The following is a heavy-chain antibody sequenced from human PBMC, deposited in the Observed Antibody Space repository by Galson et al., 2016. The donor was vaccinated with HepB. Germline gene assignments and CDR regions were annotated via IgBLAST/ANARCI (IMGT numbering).Heavy chain of an antibody. CDR2: ISSSSSYI. CDR3: ARPSSSSWAFDY. Sequence: SLRLSCAASGFPFSSYSMNWVRQAPGKGLEWVSSISSSSSYIYYADSVKGRFTISRDNAKNSLYLQMNSLRAEDTAVYYCARPSSSSWAFDYWGQGPLVTVTS. CDR1: GFPFSSYS. J-gene: IGHJ4*02. V-gene: IGHV3-21*01. D-gene: IGHD6-6*01.